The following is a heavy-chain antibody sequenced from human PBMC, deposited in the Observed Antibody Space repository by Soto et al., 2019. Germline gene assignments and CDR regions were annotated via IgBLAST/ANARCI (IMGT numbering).Heavy chain of an antibody. V-gene: IGHV1-2*02. CDR1: GYTFIDYY. D-gene: IGHD2-21*02. CDR3: ARRTAIYGSSLPFDY. J-gene: IGHJ4*02. CDR2: INPNSGGT. Sequence: QVPLVQSGAEVKKPGASVKVSCKASGYTFIDYYIHWVRQAPGQGLEWMGWINPNSGGTNSAEKFRDRVTLTGDTSISTAYMELSRLRYDDTAVYYCARRTAIYGSSLPFDYWGQGTLVTVSS.